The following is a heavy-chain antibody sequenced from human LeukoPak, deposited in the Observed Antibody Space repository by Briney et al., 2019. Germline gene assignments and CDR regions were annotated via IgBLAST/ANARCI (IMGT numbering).Heavy chain of an antibody. CDR2: ISYDGSNK. D-gene: IGHD4-23*01. CDR1: GFTFSSYG. J-gene: IGHJ4*02. CDR3: ARELDHGGNSGMGY. V-gene: IGHV3-30*03. Sequence: GGSLRLSCAASGFTFSSYGMHWVRQAPGKGLEWVAVISYDGSNKYYADSVKGRFTISRDNSKNTLYLQMNSLRAEDTAVYHCARELDHGGNSGMGYWGQGTLVTVSS.